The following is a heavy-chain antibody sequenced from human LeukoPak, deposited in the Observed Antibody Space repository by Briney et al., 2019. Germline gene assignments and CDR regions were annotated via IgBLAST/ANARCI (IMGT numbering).Heavy chain of an antibody. CDR2: IDHTGNS. J-gene: IGHJ3*02. CDR3: ARASQRETYFNAFDI. D-gene: IGHD1-26*01. CDR1: VGTFSGHY. V-gene: IGHV4-34*01. Sequence: SETLSLTCAVYVGTFSGHYWSWIRQPPGKGLEWIGEIDHTGNSNYKSALRSRVTISVGTSKNQFSLKLNSVTAADTAVYYCARASQRETYFNAFDIWGQGTMVTVSS.